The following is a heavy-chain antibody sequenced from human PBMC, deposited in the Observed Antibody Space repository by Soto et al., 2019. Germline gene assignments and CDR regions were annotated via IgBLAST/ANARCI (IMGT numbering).Heavy chain of an antibody. V-gene: IGHV1-2*04. J-gene: IGHJ3*02. D-gene: IGHD3-10*01. Sequence: ASVKVSCKASGYTFTGYYMHWVRQAPGQGLEWMGWINPNSGGTNYAQKFQGWVTMTRDTSISTAYMELSRLRSDDTAVYYCARDRGWYYYGSGTRSEIAFDIWGQGTMVTVSS. CDR3: ARDRGWYYYGSGTRSEIAFDI. CDR1: GYTFTGYY. CDR2: INPNSGGT.